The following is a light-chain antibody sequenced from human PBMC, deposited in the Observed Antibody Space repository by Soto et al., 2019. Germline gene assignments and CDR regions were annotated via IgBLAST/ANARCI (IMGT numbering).Light chain of an antibody. CDR3: SSYTSSSILV. CDR1: SSDVGGYNY. V-gene: IGLV2-14*01. J-gene: IGLJ2*01. Sequence: QSALTQPASVSGSPGQSITISCIGSSSDVGGYNYVSWYQQHPGKAPKLMIYEVTKRPSGVSNRFSGSKSGNSASLTISGLQAEDEADYYCSSYTSSSILVFGGGTKLTVL. CDR2: EVT.